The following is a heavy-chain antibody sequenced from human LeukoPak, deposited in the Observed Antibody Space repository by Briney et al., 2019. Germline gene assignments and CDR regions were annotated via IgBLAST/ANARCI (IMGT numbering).Heavy chain of an antibody. CDR2: IIPIFGTA. CDR3: ARGWELLPHGFQH. Sequence: ALVKVSCKASGGTFSSYAISWVRQAPGQGLEWMGGIIPIFGTANYAQMFQGRVTITADESTSTAYMELSSLRSEDTAVYYCARGWELLPHGFQHWGQGTLVTVSS. V-gene: IGHV1-69*13. CDR1: GGTFSSYA. D-gene: IGHD1-26*01. J-gene: IGHJ1*01.